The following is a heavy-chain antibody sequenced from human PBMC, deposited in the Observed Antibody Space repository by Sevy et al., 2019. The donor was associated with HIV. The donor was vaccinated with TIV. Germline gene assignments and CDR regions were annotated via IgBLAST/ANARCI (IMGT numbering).Heavy chain of an antibody. V-gene: IGHV6-1*01. CDR3: ARDQSSVGSNRDIVVPADYGMDV. Sequence: SQTLSLTCAVSGDRVSSNRAAWNWIRQSPSRGLEWLGRTYYRSKWYNDYAVSVKSRITINSDISKNQFSLQLNSVTPGDTAVYYCARDQSSVGSNRDIVVPADYGMDVWGQGTTVTVSS. CDR1: GDRVSSNRAA. D-gene: IGHD2-2*01. CDR2: TYYRSKWYN. J-gene: IGHJ6*02.